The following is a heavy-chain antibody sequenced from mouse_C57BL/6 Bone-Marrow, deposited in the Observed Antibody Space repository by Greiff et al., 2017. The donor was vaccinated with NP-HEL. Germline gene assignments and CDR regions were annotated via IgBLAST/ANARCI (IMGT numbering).Heavy chain of an antibody. CDR1: GYTFTSYW. D-gene: IGHD1-1*01. J-gene: IGHJ4*01. V-gene: IGHV1-64*01. CDR2: IHPNSGST. Sequence: QVQLKQSGAELVKPGASVKLSCKASGYTFTSYWMHWVKQRPGQGLEWIGMIHPNSGSTNYNEKFKSKATLTVDKSSSTAYMQLSSLTSEDSAVYYCARSALITTVADYWGQGTSVTVSS. CDR3: ARSALITTVADY.